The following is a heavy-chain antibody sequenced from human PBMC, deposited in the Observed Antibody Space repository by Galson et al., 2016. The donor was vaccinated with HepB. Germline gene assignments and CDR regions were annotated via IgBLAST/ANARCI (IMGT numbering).Heavy chain of an antibody. V-gene: IGHV3-66*02. CDR2: IYSGGST. D-gene: IGHD4-11*01. CDR3: ARNVPVTTYGY. Sequence: SLRLSCAASGVTVSNNYMTWVRQAPGKGLGFVSSIYSGGSTYYADSVKGRFTISRDSSTNTVYLQMNSLRAEDTAVYYCARNVPVTTYGYWGRGTLVAVSS. CDR1: GVTVSNNY. J-gene: IGHJ4*02.